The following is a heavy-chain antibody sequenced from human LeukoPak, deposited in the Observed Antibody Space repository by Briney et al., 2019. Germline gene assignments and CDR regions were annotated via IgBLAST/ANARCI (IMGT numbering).Heavy chain of an antibody. CDR3: ARDAGNSSGWNDFDY. J-gene: IGHJ4*02. Sequence: GGSLRLSCAASGFTFTTYSMNWVREAPGKGLEWVSFLSSSGSHVYYADSVKGRFTISRDNAKNSLYLQMNGLRAEDTAVYYCARDAGNSSGWNDFDYWGQGTLVTVSS. D-gene: IGHD6-19*01. V-gene: IGHV3-21*01. CDR2: LSSSGSHV. CDR1: GFTFTTYS.